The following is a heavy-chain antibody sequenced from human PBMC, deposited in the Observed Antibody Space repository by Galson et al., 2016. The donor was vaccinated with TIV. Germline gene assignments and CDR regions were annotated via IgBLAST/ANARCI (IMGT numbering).Heavy chain of an antibody. D-gene: IGHD1-26*01. CDR3: AREVGESASENYYPGFDC. CDR2: IYSDGRT. J-gene: IGHJ4*02. CDR1: GFTVSSNF. Sequence: SLRLSCAASGFTVSSNFMSWVRQAPGKGLEWISLIYSDGRTYYTESVKGRFTISRDDSRNTLYLQMNALRAEDTAIYYCAREVGESASENYYPGFDCWGQGTLVTVSS. V-gene: IGHV3-53*01.